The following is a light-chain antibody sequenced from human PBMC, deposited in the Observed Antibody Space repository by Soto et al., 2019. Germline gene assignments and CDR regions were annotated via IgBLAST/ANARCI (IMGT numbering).Light chain of an antibody. J-gene: IGLJ1*01. CDR1: SSDVGGYNY. V-gene: IGLV2-14*01. Sequence: QSVLTQAASVSGSPGQSISISCPGTSSDVGGYNYVSWYQQHPGKAPKLMIYDVSNRPSGVSNRFSGSKSGNTASLTISGLQAEDEADYYCSSYTSSSTLVFGTGTKVTVL. CDR3: SSYTSSSTLV. CDR2: DVS.